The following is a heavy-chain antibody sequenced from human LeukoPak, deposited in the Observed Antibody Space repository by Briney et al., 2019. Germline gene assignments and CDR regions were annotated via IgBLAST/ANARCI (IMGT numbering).Heavy chain of an antibody. Sequence: GGSLRLSCAASGFTVSSNYMSWVRQAPGKGLEWVSVIYSGGSTYYADSVKGRFTISRDNSKNTLYLQMNGLRAEDTAVYYCARVGSMYSSSWYYFDDWGQGTLVTVSS. J-gene: IGHJ4*02. D-gene: IGHD6-13*01. CDR3: ARVGSMYSSSWYYFDD. V-gene: IGHV3-53*01. CDR2: IYSGGST. CDR1: GFTVSSNY.